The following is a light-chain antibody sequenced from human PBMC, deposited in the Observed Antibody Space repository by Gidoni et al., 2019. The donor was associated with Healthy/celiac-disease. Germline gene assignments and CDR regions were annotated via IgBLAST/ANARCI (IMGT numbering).Light chain of an antibody. CDR3: QQRSNWPPLT. V-gene: IGKV3-11*01. Sequence: ELVLPQSPATLSLSPGERATLSCRASQSVTSYLAWYQQKPGQAPRLLIYDASNRATGSPARCSGSGSGTDFTLTISGREHEDFAVYYCQQRSNWPPLTFGGGTKVEIK. CDR1: QSVTSY. J-gene: IGKJ4*01. CDR2: DAS.